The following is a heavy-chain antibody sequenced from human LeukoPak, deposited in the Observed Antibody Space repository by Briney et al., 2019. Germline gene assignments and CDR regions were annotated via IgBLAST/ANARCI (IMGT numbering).Heavy chain of an antibody. CDR2: IRSKANSYAT. D-gene: IGHD6-19*01. J-gene: IGHJ6*03. V-gene: IGHV3-73*01. Sequence: GGSLRLSCAASGFTFSGSAMHWVRQASGKGLEWVGRIRSKANSYATAYAASVKGRFTISRDNSKNTLYLQMNSLRAEDTAVYYCARAGVAVAAFYYYYMDVWGKGTTVTVSS. CDR1: GFTFSGSA. CDR3: ARAGVAVAAFYYYYMDV.